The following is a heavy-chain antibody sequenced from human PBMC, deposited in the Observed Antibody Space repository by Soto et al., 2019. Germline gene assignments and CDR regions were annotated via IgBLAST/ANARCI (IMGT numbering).Heavy chain of an antibody. V-gene: IGHV1-69*04. D-gene: IGHD2-21*02. J-gene: IGHJ3*01. CDR1: GATYSPFIAYA. CDR3: ARSRDGCGGDCYSVYAAFDL. Sequence: QVQLVQSGAEVKKPGSLLKVSCKESGATYSPFIAYAISWLRQAPGQGLEWMGSIIPLGSSQHYAEGFQGRATISADSSTFTGSLELPNLTSDDAAVYFCARSRDGCGGDCYSVYAAFDLWGQGAAVTV. CDR2: IIPLGSSQ.